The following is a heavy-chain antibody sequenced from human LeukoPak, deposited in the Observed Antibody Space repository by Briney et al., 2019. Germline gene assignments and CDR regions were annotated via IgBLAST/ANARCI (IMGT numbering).Heavy chain of an antibody. V-gene: IGHV3-33*01. J-gene: IGHJ4*02. D-gene: IGHD6-13*01. CDR2: IWYDGSNK. CDR1: GFTFSSYG. CDR3: ARGRGAAAGEGFDY. Sequence: GGSLRLSCAASGFTFSSYGMHWVRQAPGKGLEWVAVIWYDGSNKYYADSVKGRFTISRDNSKNTLYLQMNSLRDEDTAVYYCARGRGAAAGEGFDYWGQGTLVTVSS.